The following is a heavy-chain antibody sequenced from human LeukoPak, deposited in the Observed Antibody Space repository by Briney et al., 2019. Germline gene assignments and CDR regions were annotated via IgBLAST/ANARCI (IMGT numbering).Heavy chain of an antibody. V-gene: IGHV7-4-1*02. Sequence: GASVKVSCKASGYTFTSYAMNWVRQAPGQGLEWMGWINTNTGNPTYAQGFTGRFVFSLDTSVSTAYLQISSLKAEDTAVYYCAREVAVAGISGRDWFDPWGQGTLVTVSS. D-gene: IGHD6-19*01. CDR1: GYTFTSYA. CDR2: INTNTGNP. J-gene: IGHJ5*02. CDR3: AREVAVAGISGRDWFDP.